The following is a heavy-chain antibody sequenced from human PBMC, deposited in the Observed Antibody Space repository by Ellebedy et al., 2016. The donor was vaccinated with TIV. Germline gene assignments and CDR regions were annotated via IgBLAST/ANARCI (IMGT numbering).Heavy chain of an antibody. J-gene: IGHJ6*02. D-gene: IGHD3-10*01. CDR3: ARVEFGESRGDYYYYGMDV. CDR1: GGTFSSYA. V-gene: IGHV1-69*13. CDR2: IIPIFGTA. Sequence: SVKVSCXASGGTFSSYAISWVRQAPGQGLEWMGGIIPIFGTANYAQKFQGRVTITADESTSTAYMELSSLRSEDTAVYYCARVEFGESRGDYYYYGMDVWGQGTTVTVSS.